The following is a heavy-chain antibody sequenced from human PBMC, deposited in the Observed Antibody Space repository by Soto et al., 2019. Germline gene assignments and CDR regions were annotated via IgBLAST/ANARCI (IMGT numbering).Heavy chain of an antibody. Sequence: QITLKESGPTLVKPTQTLTLTCGFSGFSFATSGVSVSWIRQPPGKALEWLGFIYRDDDKRYNPSLRTRLSIFKDTSKNLVVLVMTNMDPVDTATYYCAYRQDYRGNWDSGWLDPWGQGILVTVSS. V-gene: IGHV2-5*02. J-gene: IGHJ5*02. CDR1: GFSFATSGVS. CDR2: IYRDDDK. CDR3: AYRQDYRGNWDSGWLDP. D-gene: IGHD5-12*01.